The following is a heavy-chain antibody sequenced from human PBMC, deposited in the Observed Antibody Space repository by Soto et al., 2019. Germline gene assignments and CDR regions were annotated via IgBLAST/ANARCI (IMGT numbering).Heavy chain of an antibody. Sequence: GASVKVSCKASGYTFTSYGISWLRQAPGQGLEWMGWISAYNGNTNYAQKLQGRVTMTTDTSTSTAYMELRSLRSDDTAVYYCAREYQQLDGYSYYYYGMDVWGQGTTVTVSS. V-gene: IGHV1-18*01. CDR3: AREYQQLDGYSYYYYGMDV. CDR1: GYTFTSYG. J-gene: IGHJ6*02. D-gene: IGHD6-13*01. CDR2: ISAYNGNT.